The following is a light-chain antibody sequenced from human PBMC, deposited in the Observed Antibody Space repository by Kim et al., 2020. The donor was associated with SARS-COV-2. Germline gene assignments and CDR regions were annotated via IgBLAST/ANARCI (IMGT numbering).Light chain of an antibody. CDR2: GAS. CDR1: QSISSW. V-gene: IGKV1-5*01. Sequence: ASIGDRVTITCRASQSISSWLAWYQQKPGKAPKLLVSGASSLESGVPSRFSGSGSGTEFTRTISSLQPDDFATYYCQQYKTYWTFGQGTKVEIK. CDR3: QQYKTYWT. J-gene: IGKJ1*01.